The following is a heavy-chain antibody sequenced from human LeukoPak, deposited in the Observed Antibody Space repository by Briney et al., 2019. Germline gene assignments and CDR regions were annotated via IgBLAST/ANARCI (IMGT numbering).Heavy chain of an antibody. CDR3: ARALFGGSLPWGAFDI. CDR2: IIPIFGTA. D-gene: IGHD1-26*01. V-gene: IGHV1-69*05. J-gene: IGHJ3*02. Sequence: GSSVKVSCKASGGTFSSYAISWVRQAPGQGLEWMGGIIPIFGTANYAQKFQGRVTITTDESTSTAYMELSSLRSEDTAVYYCARALFGGSLPWGAFDIWGQGTMVTVSS. CDR1: GGTFSSYA.